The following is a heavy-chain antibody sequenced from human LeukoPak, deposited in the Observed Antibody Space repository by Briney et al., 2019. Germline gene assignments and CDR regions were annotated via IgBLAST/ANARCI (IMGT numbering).Heavy chain of an antibody. Sequence: PSETLSLTCAVYGGSFSGDHWSWIRQSPGKGLEWIGEINHSGSTHYNPSLKSRDTISVDTSKKQFSLKLSSVTAADTAVYYCARVWGVTDFYDSRGAFDIWGQGTMVTVSS. CDR1: GGSFSGDH. V-gene: IGHV4-34*01. D-gene: IGHD3-22*01. CDR2: INHSGST. CDR3: ARVWGVTDFYDSRGAFDI. J-gene: IGHJ3*02.